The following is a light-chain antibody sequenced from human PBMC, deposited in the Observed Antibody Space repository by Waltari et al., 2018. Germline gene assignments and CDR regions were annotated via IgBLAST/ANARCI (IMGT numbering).Light chain of an antibody. CDR2: DVS. CDR1: QSVANY. V-gene: IGKV3-11*01. Sequence: DIVLTQSPATLSLSPGERATLSCRASQSVANYLAWYQQKPGQAPRLLIYDVSNRATDIPARFSGSGFATDFTLTISDLKPEDIAGYYCQQRNKWPVTFGGGTKVEIK. J-gene: IGKJ4*01. CDR3: QQRNKWPVT.